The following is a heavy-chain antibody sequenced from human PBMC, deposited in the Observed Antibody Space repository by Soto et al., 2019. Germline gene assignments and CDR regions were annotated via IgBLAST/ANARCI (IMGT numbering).Heavy chain of an antibody. J-gene: IGHJ5*02. V-gene: IGHV4-61*01. CDR3: ARLPSITQYQGPWFDP. Sequence: SETLSLTCTVSGGSVSSGSYYWSWIRQPPGKGLEWIGYIYYSGSTNYNPSLKSRVTISVDTSKNQFSLKLSSVTAADTAVYYCARLPSITQYQGPWFDPWGQGTLVTVSS. D-gene: IGHD5-12*01. CDR2: IYYSGST. CDR1: GGSVSSGSYY.